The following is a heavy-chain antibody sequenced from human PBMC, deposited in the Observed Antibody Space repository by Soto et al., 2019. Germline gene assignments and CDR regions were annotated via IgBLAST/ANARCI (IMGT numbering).Heavy chain of an antibody. D-gene: IGHD2-2*01. CDR2: ISSSKI. Sequence: LRLSCAASGFTFSSYSMNWVRQAPGKGLEWVSYISSSKIFYADSVKGRFTISRDNANNSLYLQMNSLRDDDTAVYYCARGKDASNSNWFDPWGHGTLVTVS. J-gene: IGHJ5*02. V-gene: IGHV3-48*02. CDR1: GFTFSSYS. CDR3: ARGKDASNSNWFDP.